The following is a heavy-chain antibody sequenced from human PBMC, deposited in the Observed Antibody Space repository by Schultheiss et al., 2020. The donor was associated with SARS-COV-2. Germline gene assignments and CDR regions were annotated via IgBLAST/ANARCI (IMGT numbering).Heavy chain of an antibody. Sequence: GGSLRLSCAASGFTFDDYAMHWVRQAPGKGLEWVSGISWNSGSIGYADSVKGRFTISRDNSKNTLYLQMNSLRAEDTAVYYCARTPYGMDVWGQGTTVTVSS. CDR2: ISWNSGSI. CDR3: ARTPYGMDV. D-gene: IGHD1-14*01. CDR1: GFTFDDYA. J-gene: IGHJ6*02. V-gene: IGHV3-9*01.